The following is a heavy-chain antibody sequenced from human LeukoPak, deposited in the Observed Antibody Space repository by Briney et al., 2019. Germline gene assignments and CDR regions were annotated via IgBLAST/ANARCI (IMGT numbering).Heavy chain of an antibody. CDR2: ISSSSSYI. CDR3: ARWGSSSWYEDAFDI. V-gene: IGHV3-21*01. D-gene: IGHD6-13*01. Sequence: GGSLRLSRAASGFTFSSYSMNWVRQAPGKGLEWVSSISSSSSYIYYADSVKGRFTISRDNAKNSLYLQMNSLRAEDTAVYYCARWGSSSWYEDAFDIWGQGTMVTVSS. CDR1: GFTFSSYS. J-gene: IGHJ3*02.